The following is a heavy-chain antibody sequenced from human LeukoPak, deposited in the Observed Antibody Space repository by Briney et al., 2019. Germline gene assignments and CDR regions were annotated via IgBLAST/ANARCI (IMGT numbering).Heavy chain of an antibody. CDR1: GFTFSSYG. D-gene: IGHD5-18*01. Sequence: GGSLRLSCAASGFTFSSYGMHWVHQAPGKGLEWAAFIRYDGSNKYYADSVKGRFTISRDNSKNTLYLQMNSLRAEDTAVYYCAKDRGRGYSYGYADYWGQGTLVTVSS. CDR3: AKDRGRGYSYGYADY. J-gene: IGHJ4*02. V-gene: IGHV3-30*02. CDR2: IRYDGSNK.